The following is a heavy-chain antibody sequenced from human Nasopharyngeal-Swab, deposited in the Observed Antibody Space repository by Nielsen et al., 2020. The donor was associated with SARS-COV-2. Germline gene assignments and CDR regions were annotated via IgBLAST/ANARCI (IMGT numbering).Heavy chain of an antibody. CDR1: GFTFSSYW. V-gene: IGHV3-74*01. D-gene: IGHD2-15*01. J-gene: IGHJ4*02. Sequence: GGSLRLSCAASGFTFSSYWMHWVRQAPGKGLVWVSRINTDGSSTSYADSVKGRFTISRDNAKNTVYLQMNSLRAEDTAVYYCAKDRYCSGDACYFNGFDSWGQGTLVTVSS. CDR2: INTDGSST. CDR3: AKDRYCSGDACYFNGFDS.